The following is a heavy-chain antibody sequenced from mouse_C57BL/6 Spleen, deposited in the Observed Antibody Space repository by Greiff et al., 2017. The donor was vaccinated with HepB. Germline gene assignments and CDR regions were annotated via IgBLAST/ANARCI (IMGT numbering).Heavy chain of an antibody. CDR2: IYPGDGDT. D-gene: IGHD1-1*01. Sequence: QVQLKQSGPELVKPGDSVKISCKASGYAFSSAWMNGVKQRPGKGLEWIGRIYPGDGDTNYNGKFKGKATLTADTSSSTAYMQLSSLTSEDSAVYFCARITTVVATNYAMDYWGQGTSVTVSS. J-gene: IGHJ4*01. CDR1: GYAFSSAW. V-gene: IGHV1-82*01. CDR3: ARITTVVATNYAMDY.